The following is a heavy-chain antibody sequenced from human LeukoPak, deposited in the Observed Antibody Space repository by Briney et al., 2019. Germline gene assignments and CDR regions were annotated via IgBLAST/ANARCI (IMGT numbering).Heavy chain of an antibody. CDR3: AREGSSSWYRGRLDY. D-gene: IGHD6-13*01. Sequence: PGGSLRLSCAASGFTVSSNEMSWVRQAPGKGLEWVSFISGGSTYYADSRKGRFTISRDNSKNTLHLQMNSLRAEDTAVYYCAREGSSSWYRGRLDYWGQGTLVTVSS. CDR2: ISGGST. CDR1: GFTVSSNE. J-gene: IGHJ4*02. V-gene: IGHV3-38-3*01.